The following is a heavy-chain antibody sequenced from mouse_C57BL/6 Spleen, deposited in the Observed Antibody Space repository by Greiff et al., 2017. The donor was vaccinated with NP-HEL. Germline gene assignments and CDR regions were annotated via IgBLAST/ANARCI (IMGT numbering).Heavy chain of an antibody. CDR2: IHPNSGST. CDR3: ARDYGSSPLDY. Sequence: QVQLKQPGAELVKPGASVKLSCKASGYTFTSYWMHWVKQRPGQGLEWIGMIHPNSGSTNYNEKFKSKATLTVDKSSSTAYMQLSSLTSEDYAVYYCARDYGSSPLDYWGQGTTLTVSS. D-gene: IGHD1-1*01. J-gene: IGHJ2*01. CDR1: GYTFTSYW. V-gene: IGHV1-64*01.